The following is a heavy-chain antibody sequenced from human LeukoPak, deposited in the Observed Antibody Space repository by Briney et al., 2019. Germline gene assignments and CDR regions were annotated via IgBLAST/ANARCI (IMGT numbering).Heavy chain of an antibody. D-gene: IGHD3-22*01. CDR1: GFTFSSYG. J-gene: IGHJ4*02. CDR2: IRYDGSNK. V-gene: IGHV3-30*02. Sequence: GGSLRLSCAASGFTFSSYGMHWVRQAPGKGLEWVAFIRYDGSNKYYADSVKGRFTISRDNSKNTLYLQMNSPRAEDTAVYYCAKDTIVVVPTFFDYWGQGTLVTVSS. CDR3: AKDTIVVVPTFFDY.